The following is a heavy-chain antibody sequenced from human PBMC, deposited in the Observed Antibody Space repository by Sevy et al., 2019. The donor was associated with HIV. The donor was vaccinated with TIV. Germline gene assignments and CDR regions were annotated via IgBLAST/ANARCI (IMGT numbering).Heavy chain of an antibody. CDR2: MKQDGSDK. CDR1: GFTFSSYW. D-gene: IGHD5-18*01. V-gene: IGHV3-7*01. J-gene: IGHJ4*02. CDR3: VREGLGGFSYSLDF. Sequence: GGSLRLSCAASGFTFSSYWMSWVRQAPGKGLEWVATMKQDGSDKYYVDSVKGRFTISRDNTKNSLYLQMNSLRAEDSAVFYCVREGLGGFSYSLDFWGQGTLVTVSS.